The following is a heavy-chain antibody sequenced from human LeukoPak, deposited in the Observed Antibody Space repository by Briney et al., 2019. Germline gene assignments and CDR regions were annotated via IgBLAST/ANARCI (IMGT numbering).Heavy chain of an antibody. D-gene: IGHD3-22*01. CDR2: ISSSGSTI. Sequence: GGSLRLSCAASGFTFSDYYMSWIRQAPGKGLERVSYISSSGSTIYYADSVKGRLTISRDNAKNPLYLQMNSLRAEDTAVYYCARDQYYDSSGYLGYWGQGTLVTVS. CDR1: GFTFSDYY. V-gene: IGHV3-11*01. CDR3: ARDQYYDSSGYLGY. J-gene: IGHJ4*02.